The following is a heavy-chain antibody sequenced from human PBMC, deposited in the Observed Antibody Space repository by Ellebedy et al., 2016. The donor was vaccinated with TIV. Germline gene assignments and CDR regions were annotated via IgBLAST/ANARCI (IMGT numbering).Heavy chain of an antibody. CDR3: ARDAARGAASYYYYYYMDV. Sequence: GGSLRLSXAASGFTFADYAMHWVRQAPGKGLEWVSGISWNSGSIGYADSVKGRFTISRDNAKNSLYLQMNSLRAEDTAVYYCARDAARGAASYYYYYYMDVWGKGTTVTVSS. V-gene: IGHV3-9*01. D-gene: IGHD2-15*01. CDR2: ISWNSGSI. J-gene: IGHJ6*03. CDR1: GFTFADYA.